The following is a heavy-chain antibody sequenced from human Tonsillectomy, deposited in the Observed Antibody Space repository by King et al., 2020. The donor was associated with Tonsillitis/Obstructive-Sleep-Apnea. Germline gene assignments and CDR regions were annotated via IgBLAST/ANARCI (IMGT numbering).Heavy chain of an antibody. Sequence: VQLVESGGGVVQPGGSLRLSCAASGFTLRPYWMHWVRQAPGKGLVWVARINIDGSRTDYADSVKDRFLIFRDNAKNTVYLEMDSLRADDTAVYFCARDSETVTVHHWGQGTLVTVSS. CDR1: GFTLRPYW. D-gene: IGHD4-11*01. CDR2: INIDGSRT. J-gene: IGHJ5*02. CDR3: ARDSETVTVHH. V-gene: IGHV3-74*01.